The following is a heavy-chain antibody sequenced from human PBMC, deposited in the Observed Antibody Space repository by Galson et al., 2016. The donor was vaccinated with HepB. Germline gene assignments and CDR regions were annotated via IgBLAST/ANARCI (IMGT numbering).Heavy chain of an antibody. CDR3: ARQHRGGPSDY. J-gene: IGHJ4*02. V-gene: IGHV4-4*02. CDR1: GGSVSSNDW. Sequence: ETLSLTCAVSGGSVSSNDWWSWVRQPPGQGLEWIGQIFHTGRVNYTPSLASRVTISVDTSNNHFSLRLRSVTAADTALYYCARQHRGGPSDYWGQGTLVIVSS. CDR2: IFHTGRV. D-gene: IGHD5-24*01.